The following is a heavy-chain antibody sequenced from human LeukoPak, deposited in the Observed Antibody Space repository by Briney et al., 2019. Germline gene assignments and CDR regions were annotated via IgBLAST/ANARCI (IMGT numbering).Heavy chain of an antibody. D-gene: IGHD5-18*01. Sequence: SETLSLTCTVSGDSISNSYWSWSWIRQPPGKGLEWIGYIYYTGSTEKNPSLKSRVTISLDTSNNQISLRLNSVTAADTAVYFCARTRRGYTYGFPSRVLLKAFDIWGQGTVVTVSS. V-gene: IGHV4-59*01. CDR2: IYYTGST. CDR3: ARTRRGYTYGFPSRVLLKAFDI. J-gene: IGHJ3*02. CDR1: GDSISNSY.